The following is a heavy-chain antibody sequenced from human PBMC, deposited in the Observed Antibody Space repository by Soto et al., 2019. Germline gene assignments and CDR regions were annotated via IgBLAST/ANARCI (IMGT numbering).Heavy chain of an antibody. D-gene: IGHD5-12*01. Sequence: QVQLQESGPGLVKPSQTLSLTCTVSGGSISSGGYYWSWIRQHPGKGLEWIGYIYSSGSPYYNPSLKSRVTISVDTSKNQFSLKLSSVTAADTAVYYCARGVYGGYDLYYYYGMDVWGQGTTVTVSS. V-gene: IGHV4-31*03. CDR1: GGSISSGGYY. J-gene: IGHJ6*02. CDR2: IYSSGSP. CDR3: ARGVYGGYDLYYYYGMDV.